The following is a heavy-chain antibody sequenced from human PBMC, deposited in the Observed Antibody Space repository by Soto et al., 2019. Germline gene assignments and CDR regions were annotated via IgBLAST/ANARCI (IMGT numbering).Heavy chain of an antibody. CDR2: ISAYNGNT. Sequence: ASVKVSCKASGYTFTCYGISWVRQAPGQGLEWMGWISAYNGNTNYAQKLQGRVTMTTDTSTSTAYMELRSLRSDDTAVYYCARVGRYSGYDWVDYWGQGTLVTVSS. V-gene: IGHV1-18*01. D-gene: IGHD5-12*01. CDR3: ARVGRYSGYDWVDY. CDR1: GYTFTCYG. J-gene: IGHJ4*02.